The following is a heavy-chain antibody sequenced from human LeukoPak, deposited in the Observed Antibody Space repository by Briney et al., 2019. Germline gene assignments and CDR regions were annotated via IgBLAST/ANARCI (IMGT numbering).Heavy chain of an antibody. V-gene: IGHV3-23*01. CDR3: AKVACSSTSCAFDY. Sequence: GGSLRLSCGAAGFTFSGYAMSWVRQAPGKGLERVSAISGSGGSTYYADSVKGRFAISRDNSKNTLYLQMNSLRAEDTAVYYCAKVACSSTSCAFDYWGQGTLVTVSS. J-gene: IGHJ4*02. D-gene: IGHD2-2*01. CDR2: ISGSGGST. CDR1: GFTFSGYA.